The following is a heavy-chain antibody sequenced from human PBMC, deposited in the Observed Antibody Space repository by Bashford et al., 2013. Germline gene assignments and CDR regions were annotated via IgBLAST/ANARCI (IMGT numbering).Heavy chain of an antibody. CDR2: ISHSEAT. Sequence: SETLSLTCAVSRGSMSSNLWWSWVRHAPPGKGLEWIGEISHSEATNYSPSLNGRVTISLDKSKKQFSLHLTSVTAADTAVYFCARLRTTLITGGRAYDLWGQGTMVTVSS. CDR1: RGSMSSNLW. J-gene: IGHJ3*01. CDR3: ARLRTTLITGGRAYDL. D-gene: IGHD3-16*01. V-gene: IGHV4-4*02.